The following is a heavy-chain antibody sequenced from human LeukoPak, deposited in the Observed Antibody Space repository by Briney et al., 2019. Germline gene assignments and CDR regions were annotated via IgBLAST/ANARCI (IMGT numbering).Heavy chain of an antibody. CDR1: GFTFSTYA. CDR2: IGGGGPTT. V-gene: IGHV3-23*01. Sequence: PGGSLRLSCAASGFTFSTYAMNWVRQAPAKGLEWVSTIGGGGPTTDYADSVKDRFTISRDNPKNTLYLQMNNLRAEDTAVYFCARGFLGGTDQYFDSWGQGTLVTVSS. D-gene: IGHD6-19*01. J-gene: IGHJ4*02. CDR3: ARGFLGGTDQYFDS.